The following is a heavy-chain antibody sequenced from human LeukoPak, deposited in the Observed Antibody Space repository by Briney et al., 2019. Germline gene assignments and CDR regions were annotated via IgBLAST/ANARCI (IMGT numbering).Heavy chain of an antibody. J-gene: IGHJ4*02. CDR1: GGSISSSSYY. CDR3: ARHGVAVAGTTFDY. V-gene: IGHV4-39*01. D-gene: IGHD6-19*01. Sequence: SETLSLTCTVSGGSISSSSYYWGWIRQPPGKGLEWIGSIYYSGSTYYNPSLKSRVTISVDTSKNQFSLKLSSVTAADTAVYYCARHGVAVAGTTFDYWGQGTLVTVSA. CDR2: IYYSGST.